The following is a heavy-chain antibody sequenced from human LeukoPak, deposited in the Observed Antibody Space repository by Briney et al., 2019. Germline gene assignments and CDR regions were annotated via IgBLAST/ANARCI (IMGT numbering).Heavy chain of an antibody. V-gene: IGHV3-23*01. CDR2: IGATGSTA. Sequence: GGSLRLSCVGSGFTFSSHAISWVRQAPGKGLEWVSVIGATGSTAFYTDSVKGRFTISRDNSKNTLYLQMNSLRAEDTAVYYCASYDFWSGSEYWGQGTLVTVSS. D-gene: IGHD3-3*01. CDR1: GFTFSSHA. CDR3: ASYDFWSGSEY. J-gene: IGHJ4*02.